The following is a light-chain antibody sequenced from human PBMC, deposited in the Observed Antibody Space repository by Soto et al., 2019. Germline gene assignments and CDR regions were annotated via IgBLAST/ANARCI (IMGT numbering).Light chain of an antibody. V-gene: IGLV2-11*01. CDR1: SSDVGGYNH. Sequence: QSALTQPRSVSGSPGQSVAISCTGTSSDVGGYNHVSWYQQHPGKVPKLMIYDVSKRPSGVPDRFSGSKSGNTASLTISGLQAEDEADYYGCSYAGTYTVVFGTGTKVTVL. J-gene: IGLJ1*01. CDR2: DVS. CDR3: CSYAGTYTVV.